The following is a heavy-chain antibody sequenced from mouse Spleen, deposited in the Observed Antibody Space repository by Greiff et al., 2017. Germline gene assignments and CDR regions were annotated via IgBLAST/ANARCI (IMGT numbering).Heavy chain of an antibody. Sequence: QVHVKQSGPGLVAPSQSLSITCTVSGFSLTSYGVDWVRQSPGKGLEWLGVIWGGGSTNYNSALKSRLSISKDNSKSQVFLKMNSLQTDDTAMYYCARETLTGTFAYWGQGTLVTVSA. V-gene: IGHV2-6*01. J-gene: IGHJ3*01. CDR3: ARETLTGTFAY. CDR1: GFSLTSYG. D-gene: IGHD4-1*01. CDR2: IWGGGST.